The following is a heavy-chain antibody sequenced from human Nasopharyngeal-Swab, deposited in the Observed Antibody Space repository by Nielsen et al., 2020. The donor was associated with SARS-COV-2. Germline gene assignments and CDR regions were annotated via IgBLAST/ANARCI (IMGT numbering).Heavy chain of an antibody. CDR2: ISSSSSYI. V-gene: IGHV3-21*01. CDR1: GFTFNNYN. J-gene: IGHJ4*02. CDR3: ARDTYHFWSGYRYFDS. D-gene: IGHD3-3*01. Sequence: GSLRLSCAASGFTFNNYNFNWVRQAPGKGLEWVSSISSSSSYIYYADSVKGRFTISRDNAKNSLYLQMNSLRAEDTAVYYCARDTYHFWSGYRYFDSWGQGTLVTVSS.